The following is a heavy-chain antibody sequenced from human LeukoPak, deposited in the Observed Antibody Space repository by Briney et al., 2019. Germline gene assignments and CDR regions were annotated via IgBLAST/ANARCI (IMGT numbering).Heavy chain of an antibody. J-gene: IGHJ4*02. CDR2: INHSGST. D-gene: IGHD6-13*01. Sequence: SETLSLTCAVYGGSFSGYYWNWIRQPPGKGLEWIGEINHSGSTNYNPSLKSRVTISVDTSKNQFSLKLSSVTAADTAVYYCARRSIAAAGRYNYWGQGTLVTVSS. CDR1: GGSFSGYY. V-gene: IGHV4-34*01. CDR3: ARRSIAAAGRYNY.